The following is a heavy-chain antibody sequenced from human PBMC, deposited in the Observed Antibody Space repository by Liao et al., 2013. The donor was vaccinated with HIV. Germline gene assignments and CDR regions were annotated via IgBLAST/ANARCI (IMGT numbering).Heavy chain of an antibody. J-gene: IGHJ4*02. CDR3: ARGSDWGQLLGKALSGFDY. D-gene: IGHD7-27*01. V-gene: IGHV4-34*10. CDR1: GGSLSDHF. Sequence: QVQLQESGPGLLKPSETLSLNCAVYGGSLSDHFWSWIRQSPGKGLEWIGEISQSGSAIDQGGTTSFNPSLKSRVSMSLDTSKSQFSLKLTSMTAADTGLYFCARGSDWGQLLGKALSGFDYWGQGTFVSVSS. CDR2: ISQSGSAIDQGGTT.